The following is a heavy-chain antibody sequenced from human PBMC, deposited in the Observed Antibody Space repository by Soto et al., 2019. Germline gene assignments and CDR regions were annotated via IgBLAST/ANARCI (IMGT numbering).Heavy chain of an antibody. CDR1: GYIFTSQG. Sequence: QIQLVQSGAEVKKPGASVKVSCKASGYIFTSQGISWVRQAPGQGLEWMGGISTYNGNPNDAQKLQGRVTMTANTSQTTALLQLRSLTTAVAAVYYCARGRTRALDYWGKGPAVNVS. V-gene: IGHV1-18*01. CDR3: ARGRTRALDY. D-gene: IGHD1-7*01. J-gene: IGHJ4*02. CDR2: ISTYNGNP.